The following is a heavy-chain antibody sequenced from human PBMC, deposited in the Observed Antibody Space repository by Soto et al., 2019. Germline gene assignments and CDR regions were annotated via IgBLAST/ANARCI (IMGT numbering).Heavy chain of an antibody. CDR3: ARGPTLTHYHFWSGGPGYGMDV. J-gene: IGHJ6*02. V-gene: IGHV1-2*04. Sequence: ASVKVSCKASGYTFTGYYMHWVRQAPGQGLEWMGWINPNSGGTNYAQKFQGWVTMTRDTSISTAYMELSRLRSDDTAVYYCARGPTLTHYHFWSGGPGYGMDVWGQGTTVTVSS. D-gene: IGHD3-3*01. CDR2: INPNSGGT. CDR1: GYTFTGYY.